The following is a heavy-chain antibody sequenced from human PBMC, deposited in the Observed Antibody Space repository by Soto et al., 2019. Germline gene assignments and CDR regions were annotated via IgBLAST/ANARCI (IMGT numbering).Heavy chain of an antibody. CDR3: ATFRDQLLSPYYYYGMDV. Sequence: GGSLRLSCAASGFTFSTYSMHWVRQAPGKGLEYVSAISSNGGYTYYANSVKGRFAISRDNSKNTLYLQMDSLRAEDTAVYYCATFRDQLLSPYYYYGMDVWGQGTTVTVSS. CDR1: GFTFSTYS. J-gene: IGHJ6*02. D-gene: IGHD2-2*01. CDR2: ISSNGGYT. V-gene: IGHV3-64*01.